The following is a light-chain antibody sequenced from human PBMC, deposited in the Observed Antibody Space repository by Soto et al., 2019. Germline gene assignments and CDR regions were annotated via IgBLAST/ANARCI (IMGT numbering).Light chain of an antibody. J-gene: IGKJ1*01. CDR3: LQDHDASWT. V-gene: IGKV1-6*01. Sequence: ATQMTQSPSSLSASVGDRITLTCRASRGIGSDLSWYQQKPWKAPTLLLYAASNLQSGVTSIFRGSSSGTEFTLTISSLQPEDLATYCCLQDHDASWTFGPGTKVDIK. CDR2: AAS. CDR1: RGIGSD.